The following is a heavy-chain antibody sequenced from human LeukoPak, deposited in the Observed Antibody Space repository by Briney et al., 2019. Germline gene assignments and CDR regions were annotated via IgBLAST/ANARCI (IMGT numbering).Heavy chain of an antibody. CDR1: GFIFNSYG. V-gene: IGHV3-30*02. J-gene: IGHJ4*02. CDR3: AKLAIAGRIAAAGTEDY. Sequence: PGGSLRLSCAASGFIFNSYGMHWVRQAPGKGLEWVAFIRYDGSNKYYADSVKGRFTISRDNSKNTLYLQTNSLRAEDTAVYYCAKLAIAGRIAAAGTEDYWGQGTLVTVSS. D-gene: IGHD6-13*01. CDR2: IRYDGSNK.